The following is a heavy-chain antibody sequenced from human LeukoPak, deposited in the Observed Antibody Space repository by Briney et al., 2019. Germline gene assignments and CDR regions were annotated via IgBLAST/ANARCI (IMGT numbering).Heavy chain of an antibody. CDR2: IYYSGIT. J-gene: IGHJ4*02. V-gene: IGHV4-38-2*01. Sequence: SETLSLTRVVSGYSINSGYDWGWIRQSPGKGLEWIGSIYYSGITSYNPSLKTRVIISADTSKNQFSLNLNSVTAGDTAVYYCGKRLGRPNTGIDSWGQGTLVTVSS. CDR3: GKRLGRPNTGIDS. D-gene: IGHD2-8*02. CDR1: GYSINSGYD.